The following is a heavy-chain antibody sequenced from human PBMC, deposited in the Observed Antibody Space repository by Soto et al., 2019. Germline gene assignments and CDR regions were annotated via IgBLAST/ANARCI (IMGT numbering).Heavy chain of an antibody. Sequence: GGSLRLSCAASGFTVSSNYMSWVRQAPGKGLEWVSVIYSGGSTYYADSVKGRFTISRDNSKNTLYLQMNSLRAEDTAVYYCARGLFETGTINDASDIWGQGTMVTVSS. D-gene: IGHD7-27*01. CDR2: IYSGGST. CDR3: ARGLFETGTINDASDI. J-gene: IGHJ3*02. CDR1: GFTVSSNY. V-gene: IGHV3-53*01.